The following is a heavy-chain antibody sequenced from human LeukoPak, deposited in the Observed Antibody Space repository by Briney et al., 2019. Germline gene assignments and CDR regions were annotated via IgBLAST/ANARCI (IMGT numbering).Heavy chain of an antibody. CDR1: GLTFSSYG. Sequence: GGSLRLSCAASGLTFSSYGMHWVRQAPGKGLEWVAVISYDGSNKYYADSVKGRFTISRDNSKNTLYLQMNSLRAEDTAVYYCAKEAGTMVRGVSPDRDYFDYWGQGTLVTVSS. J-gene: IGHJ4*02. CDR2: ISYDGSNK. V-gene: IGHV3-30*18. CDR3: AKEAGTMVRGVSPDRDYFDY. D-gene: IGHD3-10*01.